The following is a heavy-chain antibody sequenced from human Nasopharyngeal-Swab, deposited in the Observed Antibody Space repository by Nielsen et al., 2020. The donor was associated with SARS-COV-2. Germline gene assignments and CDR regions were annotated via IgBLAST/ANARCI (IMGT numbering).Heavy chain of an antibody. CDR1: GFTFSNSG. CDR3: AKDVHADYGGIDY. CDR2: ISYDGSNE. Sequence: GESLKISCAASGFTFSNSGMDWVRQAPGKGLEWVAVISYDGSNEYYGDFVKGRFTISRDNSKNTLYLQMNSLRVDDTAAYYCAKDVHADYGGIDYWGQGILVTVSS. D-gene: IGHD4/OR15-4a*01. V-gene: IGHV3-30*18. J-gene: IGHJ4*02.